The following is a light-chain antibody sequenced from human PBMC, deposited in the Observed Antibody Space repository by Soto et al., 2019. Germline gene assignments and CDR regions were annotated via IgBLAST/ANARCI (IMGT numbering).Light chain of an antibody. CDR3: QQSYSTPPWT. CDR2: AAS. Sequence: DIPMTQSPSSLSASVGDRVTITCRASQSISSYLNWYQQKPGKAPKLLIYAASSLQSGVPSRFSGSGSGTDFTLTISSLQPEDFATYYCQQSYSTPPWTFCQGTKVEIK. V-gene: IGKV1-39*01. CDR1: QSISSY. J-gene: IGKJ1*01.